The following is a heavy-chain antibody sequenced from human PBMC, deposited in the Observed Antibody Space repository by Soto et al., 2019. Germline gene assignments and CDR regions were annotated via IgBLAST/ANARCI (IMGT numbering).Heavy chain of an antibody. CDR2: MNPNSGNT. J-gene: IGHJ5*02. CDR3: ATLYYDFWSGYSPP. Sequence: QVQLVQSGAEVKKPGASVKVSCKASGYTFTSYDINWVRQATGQGLEWMGWMNPNSGNTGYAQKFQGRVTMTRNTSISTAYMELCSLRSEDTAVYYCATLYYDFWSGYSPPWGQGTLVTVSS. V-gene: IGHV1-8*01. CDR1: GYTFTSYD. D-gene: IGHD3-3*01.